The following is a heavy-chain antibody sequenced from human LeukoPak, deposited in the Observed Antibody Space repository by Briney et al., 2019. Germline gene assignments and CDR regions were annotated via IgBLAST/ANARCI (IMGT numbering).Heavy chain of an antibody. CDR3: LSGYDLYY. CDR1: GYPFTWYG. CDR2: INPNSGDT. Sequence: ASVTVSCKASGYPFTWYGFTWVRQAPGQGLEWMGWINPNSGDTNYGQKFQGRVTMTRDTSISTAYMELSRLRSDDTAVYYCLSGYDLYYWGQGTLVTVSS. J-gene: IGHJ4*02. V-gene: IGHV1-2*02. D-gene: IGHD5-12*01.